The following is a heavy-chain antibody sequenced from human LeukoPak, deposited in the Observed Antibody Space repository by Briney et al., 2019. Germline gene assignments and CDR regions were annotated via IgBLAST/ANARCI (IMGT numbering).Heavy chain of an antibody. J-gene: IGHJ4*02. Sequence: GGSLRLSCAASRFTFSSYGMHWVRQAPGKGLEWVAVIWYDGSNKYYADSVKGRFTISRDNSKNTLYLQMNSLRAEGTAVYYCARGGEQWLRYFDYWGQGTLVTVSS. CDR1: RFTFSSYG. CDR2: IWYDGSNK. D-gene: IGHD6-19*01. CDR3: ARGGEQWLRYFDY. V-gene: IGHV3-33*01.